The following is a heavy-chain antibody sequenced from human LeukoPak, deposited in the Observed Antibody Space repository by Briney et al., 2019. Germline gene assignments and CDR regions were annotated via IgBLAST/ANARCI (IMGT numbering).Heavy chain of an antibody. CDR3: ARGLYYYDSSGYYSSYYFDH. J-gene: IGHJ4*02. V-gene: IGHV1-2*04. Sequence: ASVKVSCKASGYTFTGYYMHWVRQAPGQGLEWMGWINPNSGGTNYAQKFQGWVTMTRDTSISTAYMELSRLRSDDTAVYYCARGLYYYDSSGYYSSYYFDHWGQGTLVTVSS. CDR2: INPNSGGT. D-gene: IGHD3-22*01. CDR1: GYTFTGYY.